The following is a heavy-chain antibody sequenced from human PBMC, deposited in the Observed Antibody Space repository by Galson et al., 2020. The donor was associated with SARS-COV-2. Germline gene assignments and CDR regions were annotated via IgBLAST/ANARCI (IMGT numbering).Heavy chain of an antibody. J-gene: IGHJ4*02. Sequence: GGSLRLSCAASGFTFTTYAMHWVRQAPGKGLEWVSLISHDGASKYNADSVKGRFTISSDNSNNTVFLQMNSLRAEDTAVYYCAKGLSSNWPEIVDFWGQGTLVTVSS. V-gene: IGHV3-30*18. CDR2: ISHDGASK. CDR1: GFTFTTYA. CDR3: AKGLSSNWPEIVDF. D-gene: IGHD6-13*01.